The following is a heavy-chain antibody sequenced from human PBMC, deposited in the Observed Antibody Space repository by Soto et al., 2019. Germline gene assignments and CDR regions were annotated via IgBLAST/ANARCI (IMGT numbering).Heavy chain of an antibody. J-gene: IGHJ4*02. CDR2: IIPIFGTA. V-gene: IGHV1-69*01. Sequence: QVQLVQSGAEVKKPGSSVKVSCKASGGTFSSYAISWVRHAPGQGLEWMGGIIPIFGTANYAQKFQGRVKITADESTSTAYMELSSLRSEDTAVYYCARGSYYYDSSGPTISPYFDYWGQGTLVTVSS. CDR3: ARGSYYYDSSGPTISPYFDY. D-gene: IGHD3-22*01. CDR1: GGTFSSYA.